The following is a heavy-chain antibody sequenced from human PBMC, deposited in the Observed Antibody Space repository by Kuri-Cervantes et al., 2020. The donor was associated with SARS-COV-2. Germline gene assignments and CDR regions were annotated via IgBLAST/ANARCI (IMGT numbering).Heavy chain of an antibody. CDR2: IKQDGSEE. Sequence: GESLKISCAASGFIFSGYCMTWVRQAPGRGLEWVANIKQDGSEEYYVDSVKGRFTISRDNAKNSLYLQTNSLRAEDTAVYYCAREDSGTNDAFDIWGQGATVTVSS. V-gene: IGHV3-7*03. CDR1: GFIFSGYC. J-gene: IGHJ3*02. CDR3: AREDSGTNDAFDI. D-gene: IGHD3-10*01.